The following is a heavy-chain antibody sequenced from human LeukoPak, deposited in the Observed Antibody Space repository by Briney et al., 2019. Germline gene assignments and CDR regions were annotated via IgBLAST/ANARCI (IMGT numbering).Heavy chain of an antibody. CDR3: AKDNPELLPWFGDLSGFDY. CDR2: ISGSGDSGSGDTT. Sequence: GGSLRLSCAASGFTFSSYAMSWVRQAPGKGLEWVSGISGSGDSGSGDTTYYADSVKGRFTISRDDSKNTLYLQMNSLRAEDTAVYYCAKDNPELLPWFGDLSGFDYWGQGTLVTVSS. V-gene: IGHV3-23*01. D-gene: IGHD3-10*01. CDR1: GFTFSSYA. J-gene: IGHJ4*02.